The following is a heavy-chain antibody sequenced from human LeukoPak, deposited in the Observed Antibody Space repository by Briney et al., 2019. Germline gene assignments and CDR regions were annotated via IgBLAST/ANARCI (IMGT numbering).Heavy chain of an antibody. V-gene: IGHV1-46*01. CDR3: ARRIAAAGTLDY. Sequence: ASVKVSCKASGYTFTSSYIHWVRQAPGQGLEWMGIINPSGGSTSYAQKFQGRVTMTRDTSTSTVYMELSSLRSEDTAVYYCARRIAAAGTLDYWGQGTLVTVSS. D-gene: IGHD6-13*01. CDR2: INPSGGST. CDR1: GYTFTSSY. J-gene: IGHJ4*02.